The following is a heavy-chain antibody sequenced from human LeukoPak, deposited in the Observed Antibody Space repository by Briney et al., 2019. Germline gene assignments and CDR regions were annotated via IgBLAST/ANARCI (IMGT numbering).Heavy chain of an antibody. Sequence: ASVKVSCKASGYTFTGYYMHWVRQAPGQGLEWMGWINPNSGGTNYAQKFQGRVTMTRDTSISTAYMELSRLRSDDTAVYYCAREYSSSWFDTKFDYRGQGTLVTVSS. CDR2: INPNSGGT. V-gene: IGHV1-2*02. D-gene: IGHD6-13*01. CDR1: GYTFTGYY. J-gene: IGHJ4*02. CDR3: AREYSSSWFDTKFDY.